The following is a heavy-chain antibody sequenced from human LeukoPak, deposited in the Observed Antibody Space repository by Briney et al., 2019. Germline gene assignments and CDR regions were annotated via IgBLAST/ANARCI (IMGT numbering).Heavy chain of an antibody. Sequence: PGGSLRLSCAASGFTFSSYSMNWVRQAPGKGLEWVSSSSSSSSYIYYADSVKGRFTISRDNAKNSLYLQMNSLRAEDTAVYYCARASPPLAGRGQFDYWGQGTLVSVSS. V-gene: IGHV3-21*01. CDR1: GFTFSSYS. D-gene: IGHD6-6*01. J-gene: IGHJ4*02. CDR3: ARASPPLAGRGQFDY. CDR2: SSSSSSYI.